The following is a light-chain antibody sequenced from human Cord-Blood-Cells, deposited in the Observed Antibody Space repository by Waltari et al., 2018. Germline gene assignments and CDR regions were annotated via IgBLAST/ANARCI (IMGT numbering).Light chain of an antibody. CDR2: GAS. CDR1: QSFGSN. V-gene: IGKV3-15*01. Sequence: IVMTQSPATLSASPGERVILSCRASQSFGSNLAWYQQQPGQAPSPLIFGASTRATGIPARYSVSGCGTEFTLTINIMQSEDFAVYYCQQYNNCPPLTFGGGTKVEIK. J-gene: IGKJ4*01. CDR3: QQYNNCPPLT.